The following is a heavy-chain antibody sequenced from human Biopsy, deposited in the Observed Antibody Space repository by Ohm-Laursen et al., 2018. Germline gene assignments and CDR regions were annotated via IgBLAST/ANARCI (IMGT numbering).Heavy chain of an antibody. Sequence: PSQTLSLTCSVSGASVSSSDYYWGRIRQPPGKGLEWIGSIFHTGTTYYSPSLKSRVTISVDTSKNQFSLKLISVTAADTAMYYCARALPPHLQSGYHWGQGTLVTVSS. J-gene: IGHJ5*02. D-gene: IGHD5-24*01. CDR3: ARALPPHLQSGYH. CDR1: GASVSSSDYY. CDR2: IFHTGTT. V-gene: IGHV4-39*07.